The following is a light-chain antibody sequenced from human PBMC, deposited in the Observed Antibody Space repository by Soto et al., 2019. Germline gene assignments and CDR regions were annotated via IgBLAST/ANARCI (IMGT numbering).Light chain of an antibody. V-gene: IGLV4-69*01. Sequence: QPVLTQSPSASASLGASVKLTCTLSSGHSSYTIAWHQQQPEKGPRYLMTLNSDGSHSKGDGIPDRFSGSSSGAERYLSISSLQSEDAADYYCQTWGTGIEVFGGGTKLTVL. CDR3: QTWGTGIEV. CDR2: LNSDGSH. CDR1: SGHSSYT. J-gene: IGLJ3*02.